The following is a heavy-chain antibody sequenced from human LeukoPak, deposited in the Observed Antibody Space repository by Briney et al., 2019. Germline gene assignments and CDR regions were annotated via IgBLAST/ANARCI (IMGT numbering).Heavy chain of an antibody. J-gene: IGHJ4*02. D-gene: IGHD5-18*01. CDR3: ARGRIQLWSTNPGY. CDR2: ISYDGSNK. CDR1: GFTFSSYA. Sequence: PGRSLRLSCAASGFTFSSYAMHWVRQAPGKGLEWVAVISYDGSNKYYADSVKGRFTISRDNSKNTLYLQMNSLRAEDTAVYYCARGRIQLWSTNPGYWGQGTLVTVSS. V-gene: IGHV3-30*04.